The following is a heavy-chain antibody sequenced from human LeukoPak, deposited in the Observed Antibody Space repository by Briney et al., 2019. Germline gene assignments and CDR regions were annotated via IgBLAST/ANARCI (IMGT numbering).Heavy chain of an antibody. CDR3: AREFEITMVRGVIAPFDY. CDR2: IRYDGSNK. CDR1: GFTFSSYS. V-gene: IGHV3-30*03. Sequence: GGSLRLSCSTPGFTFSSYSMHWVRQAPGKGLEWVADIRYDGSNKYYADSVKGRFTISRDNSKNTLYLQMNSLRAEDTAVYYCAREFEITMVRGVIAPFDYWGQGTLVTVSS. D-gene: IGHD3-10*01. J-gene: IGHJ4*02.